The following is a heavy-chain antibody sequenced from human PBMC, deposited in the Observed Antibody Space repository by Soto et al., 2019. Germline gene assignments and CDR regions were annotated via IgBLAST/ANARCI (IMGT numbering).Heavy chain of an antibody. CDR3: ARVRDWFDP. CDR1: GVSIGSGHHY. J-gene: IGHJ5*02. Sequence: PSETLSVTCTVSGVSIGSGHHYWNWIRQPPGKGLEWIGEIDHSGYTNYNPSLKSRVTISVDTSKNQFSLRLTSVTAADTAVYYCARVRDWFDPWGQGTLVTVSS. V-gene: IGHV4-39*07. CDR2: IDHSGYT. D-gene: IGHD3-3*01.